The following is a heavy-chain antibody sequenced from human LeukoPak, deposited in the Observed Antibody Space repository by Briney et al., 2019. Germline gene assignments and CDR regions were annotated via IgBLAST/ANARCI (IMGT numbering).Heavy chain of an antibody. D-gene: IGHD3-3*01. Sequence: GGSLRLSCAASGFTFSSYWMSWVRQAPGKGLEWVANIKQDGSEKYYVDSVKGRFTISRDNAKNSLYLQMNSLRAEDTAVYYCARDSSYYDFWSGYYTGAFDIWGQGTTVTVSS. CDR2: IKQDGSEK. J-gene: IGHJ3*02. CDR3: ARDSSYYDFWSGYYTGAFDI. V-gene: IGHV3-7*01. CDR1: GFTFSSYW.